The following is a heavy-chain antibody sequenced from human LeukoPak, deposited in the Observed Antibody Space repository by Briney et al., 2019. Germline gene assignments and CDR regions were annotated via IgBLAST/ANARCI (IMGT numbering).Heavy chain of an antibody. V-gene: IGHV4-4*07. J-gene: IGHJ4*02. CDR1: GGSMNTHY. Sequence: SETLSLTCSVSGGSMNTHYWNWIRQPAGKGLEWIGRIYTSGSTNHNPSLKSRVIMSLDTSKSQFSLSLSSVTAADTAVYYCARTGAVAGTDLDYWGQGTLVTVSS. CDR3: ARTGAVAGTDLDY. CDR2: IYTSGST. D-gene: IGHD6-19*01.